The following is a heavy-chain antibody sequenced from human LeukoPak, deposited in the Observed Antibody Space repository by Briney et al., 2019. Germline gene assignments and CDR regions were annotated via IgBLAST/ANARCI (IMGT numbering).Heavy chain of an antibody. J-gene: IGHJ4*02. CDR2: INPSGGST. Sequence: GASVKVSCKASGGTFSSYAISWLRQAPGQGLEWMGIINPSGGSTSYAQKFQGRVTMTRDTSTSTVYMELSSPRSEDTAVYYCARDLFLYGSGWTGFFDYWGQGTLVAVSS. CDR1: GGTFSSYA. D-gene: IGHD6-25*01. CDR3: ARDLFLYGSGWTGFFDY. V-gene: IGHV1-46*01.